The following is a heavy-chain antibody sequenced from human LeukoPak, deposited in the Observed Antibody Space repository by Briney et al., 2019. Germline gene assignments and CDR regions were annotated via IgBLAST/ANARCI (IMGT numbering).Heavy chain of an antibody. CDR3: ARMGYYYDSSGYWEYFQH. CDR2: IYHSGST. Sequence: SGTLSLTCAVSGGSISSSNWWSWVRQPPGKGLEWIGEIYHSGSTNYNPSLKSRVTISVDKSKNQFSLKLSSVTAADTAVYYCARMGYYYDSSGYWEYFQHWGQGTLVTVSS. V-gene: IGHV4-4*02. D-gene: IGHD3-22*01. CDR1: GGSISSSNW. J-gene: IGHJ1*01.